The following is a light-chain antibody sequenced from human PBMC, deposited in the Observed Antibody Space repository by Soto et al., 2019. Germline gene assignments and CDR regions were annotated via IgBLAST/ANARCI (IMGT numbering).Light chain of an antibody. CDR2: DAS. CDR3: HQYAWSPLT. Sequence: EIVLTQSPGTLSLSPGERATLSCRASRSVPRSYLGWYQQRPGQAPRLLIYDASRRATGIPDRFSGSESGTDFTLTISSLEPEDFAVYYCHQYAWSPLTFGQGTRLEIK. V-gene: IGKV3-20*01. J-gene: IGKJ5*01. CDR1: RSVPRSY.